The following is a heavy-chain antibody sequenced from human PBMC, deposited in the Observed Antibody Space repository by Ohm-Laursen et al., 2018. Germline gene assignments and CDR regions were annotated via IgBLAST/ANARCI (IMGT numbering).Heavy chain of an antibody. J-gene: IGHJ5*02. Sequence: ASVKVSCKTSGYTFTGYYVHWVRQAPGQGLDWMGWINPNNGATDYAQKFQGRVTMTRDTSITTAYMELSSLRSEDTAVYYCARGPSLEWLGYNWFDPWGQGTLVTVSS. D-gene: IGHD3-3*01. CDR1: GYTFTGYY. CDR3: ARGPSLEWLGYNWFDP. CDR2: INPNNGAT. V-gene: IGHV1-2*02.